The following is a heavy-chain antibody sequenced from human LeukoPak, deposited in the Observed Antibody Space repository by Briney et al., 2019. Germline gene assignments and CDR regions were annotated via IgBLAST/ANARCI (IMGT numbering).Heavy chain of an antibody. Sequence: PGGSLRLSCAASGFTFSSYSMNWVRQAPGKGLEWVSSISSSSSYIYYADSVKGRFTISRDNAKNSLYLQMNSLRAEDTAVYYCARGLPLKPPENYGMDVWGQGTTVTVSS. CDR1: GFTFSSYS. J-gene: IGHJ6*02. D-gene: IGHD5/OR15-5a*01. CDR2: ISSSSSYI. V-gene: IGHV3-21*01. CDR3: ARGLPLKPPENYGMDV.